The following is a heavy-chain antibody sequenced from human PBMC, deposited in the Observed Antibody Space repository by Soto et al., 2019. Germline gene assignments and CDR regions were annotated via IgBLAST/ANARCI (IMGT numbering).Heavy chain of an antibody. V-gene: IGHV3-23*01. Sequence: GGSLRLSCVGSGFTFNSYTMNWVRQAPGKGLEWVSGISDSGSRTYYADSVKGRFTISRDNSNNTLHLHMSGLRAEDTAVYYCAKRGYGDFNWGQGTLVTVSS. J-gene: IGHJ4*02. D-gene: IGHD4-17*01. CDR3: AKRGYGDFN. CDR1: GFTFNSYT. CDR2: ISDSGSRT.